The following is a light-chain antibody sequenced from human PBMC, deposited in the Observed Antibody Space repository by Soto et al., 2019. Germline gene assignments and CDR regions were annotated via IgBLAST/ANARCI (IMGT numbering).Light chain of an antibody. CDR1: LPISNY. CDR2: AAS. V-gene: IGKV1-27*01. CDR3: QQYNNWPPIT. J-gene: IGKJ5*01. Sequence: IQMTHSPSSLSASVGGRVSVPCWASLPISNYLARYQQKPGKIPNLLIYAASTLQAGVPSRFSGSGSGTDFTLTISSLQSEDFAVYYCQQYNNWPPITFGQGTRPEIK.